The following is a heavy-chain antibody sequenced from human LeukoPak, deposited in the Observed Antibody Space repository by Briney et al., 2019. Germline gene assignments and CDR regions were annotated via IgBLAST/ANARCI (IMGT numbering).Heavy chain of an antibody. CDR3: ARNGTVTVSGTKFNYFDY. CDR1: GDSISSSSYY. Sequence: SETLSLTCTVSGDSISSSSYYWGWLRQPPGQGLEWIGSIYHSGSTHNNPSLKSRLTIFVDTSKNQFSLKWNSVTAADTAVYYCARNGTVTVSGTKFNYFDYWGQGTLVTVSS. V-gene: IGHV4-39*01. CDR2: IYHSGST. D-gene: IGHD4-17*01. J-gene: IGHJ4*02.